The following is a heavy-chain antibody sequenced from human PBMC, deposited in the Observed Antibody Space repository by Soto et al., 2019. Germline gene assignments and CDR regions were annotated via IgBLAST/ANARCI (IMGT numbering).Heavy chain of an antibody. J-gene: IGHJ5*02. D-gene: IGHD2-8*01. CDR2: ISAYTDTP. Sequence: ACVXVSCKGGFYTFTKFGVTCLLLAPGQGLEWMGWISAYTDTPNYAQKFQGRVTRTIDRSTSTAYVDLRSLTSDDTAVYYSATVIKGVEDWFDTWGQGTLVTVYS. CDR1: FYTFTKFG. CDR3: ATVIKGVEDWFDT. V-gene: IGHV1-18*01.